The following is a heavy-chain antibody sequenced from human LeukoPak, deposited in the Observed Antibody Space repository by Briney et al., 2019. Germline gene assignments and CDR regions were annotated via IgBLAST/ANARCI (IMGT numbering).Heavy chain of an antibody. D-gene: IGHD4-11*01. CDR3: ARQLDYTGCGMDV. J-gene: IGHJ6*02. V-gene: IGHV4-39*01. CDR1: GGSISSSSYY. Sequence: PSETLSLTCTVSGGSISSSSYYWGWIRQPPGKGLEWIGSIYYSGSTYYNPSLKSRVIISVDTSKNQFSLKLSSVTAADTAVYYCARQLDYTGCGMDVWGQGTTVTVSS. CDR2: IYYSGST.